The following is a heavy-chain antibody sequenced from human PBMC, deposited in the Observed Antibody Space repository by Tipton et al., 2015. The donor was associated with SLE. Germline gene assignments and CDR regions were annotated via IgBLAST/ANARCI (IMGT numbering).Heavy chain of an antibody. D-gene: IGHD2-15*01. CDR3: ARGGGSPSY. V-gene: IGHV4-61*08. Sequence: TLSLTCTVSGGSISSGDYYWSWIRQPPGKGLEWIGYIHFTGSTNYNPSLKSRATISVGMSKNQFSLKLTSVTAADTAVYYCARGGGSPSYWGQGTLVTVSS. CDR2: IHFTGST. J-gene: IGHJ4*02. CDR1: GGSISSGDYY.